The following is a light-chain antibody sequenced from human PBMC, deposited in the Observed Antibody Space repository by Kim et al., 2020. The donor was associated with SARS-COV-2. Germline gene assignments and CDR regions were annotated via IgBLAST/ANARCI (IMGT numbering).Light chain of an antibody. CDR2: GST. CDR3: QSYDNSLSGYV. J-gene: IGLJ1*01. CDR1: SSNIGADYD. V-gene: IGLV1-40*01. Sequence: QRVPISCTGSSSNIGADYDVHWYQQFPGTAPKLLIYGSTNRPSGVPDRFSGSKSGTSASLAITGLQAEDEADYFCQSYDNSLSGYVFATGTKVTVL.